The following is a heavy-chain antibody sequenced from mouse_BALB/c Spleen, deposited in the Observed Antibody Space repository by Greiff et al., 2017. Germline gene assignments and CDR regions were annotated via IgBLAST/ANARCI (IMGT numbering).Heavy chain of an antibody. CDR3: TVGGNYEDYFGY. Sequence: VQLQQSGAELVRPGASVKLSCKALGYTFPDYEMPWVKQTPVHGLERIGAIHPGSGGTAYNQKFKGKATLTAAKSSSTAYMELSSLTSEDSAVYYCTVGGNYEDYFGYWGQGTTLTVSS. V-gene: IGHV1-15*01. CDR2: IHPGSGGT. J-gene: IGHJ2*01. CDR1: GYTFPDYE. D-gene: IGHD2-1*01.